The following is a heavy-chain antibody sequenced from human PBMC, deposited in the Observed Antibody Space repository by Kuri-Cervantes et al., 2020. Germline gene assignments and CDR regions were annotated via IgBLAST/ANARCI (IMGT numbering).Heavy chain of an antibody. V-gene: IGHV3-7*01. CDR2: IKQDGSEK. Sequence: ETLSLTCTVSGYSISSGYYWGWIRQPPGKGLEWVANIKQDGSEKYYVDSVKGRFTISRDNAKNSLYLQMNSLRAEDTAVYYCARDVTMLFDYWGQGTLVTVSS. J-gene: IGHJ4*02. CDR3: ARDVTMLFDY. D-gene: IGHD2-2*01. CDR1: GYSISSGYY.